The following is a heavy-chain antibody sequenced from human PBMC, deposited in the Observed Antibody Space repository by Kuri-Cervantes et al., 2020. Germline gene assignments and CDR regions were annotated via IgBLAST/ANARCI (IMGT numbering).Heavy chain of an antibody. CDR1: GFTFSSYG. D-gene: IGHD3-22*01. CDR3: AKDALDYYDSSGYGLDGMDV. J-gene: IGHJ6*02. CDR2: ISYDGSNK. V-gene: IGHV3-30*18. Sequence: GESLKISCAASGFTFSSYGMHWVRQAPGKGLEWVAVISYDGSNKYYADSVKGRFTISRDNSKNTLYLQMNSLRAEDTAVYYCAKDALDYYDSSGYGLDGMDVWGQGTTGHRLL.